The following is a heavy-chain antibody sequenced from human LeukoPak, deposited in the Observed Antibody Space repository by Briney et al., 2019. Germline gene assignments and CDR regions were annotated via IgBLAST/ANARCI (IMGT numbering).Heavy chain of an antibody. CDR1: GGSISSSNW. J-gene: IGHJ4*02. CDR2: IRYDGSNK. CDR3: AKGRQWLVPFDY. Sequence: PSETLSLTCAVSGGSISSSNWWSWVRQPPGKGLEWVAFIRYDGSNKYYADSVKGRFTISRDNSKNTLYLQMNSLRAEDTAVYYCAKGRQWLVPFDYWGQGTLVTVSS. D-gene: IGHD6-19*01. V-gene: IGHV3-30*02.